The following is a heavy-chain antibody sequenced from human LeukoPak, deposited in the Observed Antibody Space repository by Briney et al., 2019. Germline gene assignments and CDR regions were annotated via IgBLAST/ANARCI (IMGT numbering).Heavy chain of an antibody. CDR1: GFTFSSYW. V-gene: IGHV3-7*01. CDR3: ARSKGSSGWYGEGANWFDP. Sequence: PGGSLRPSCAASGFTFSSYWMSWVRQAPGKGLEWVANIKQDGSEKYYVDSVKGRFTISRDNAKNSLYLQMNSLRAEDTAVYYCARSKGSSGWYGEGANWFDPWGQGTLVTVSS. D-gene: IGHD6-19*01. J-gene: IGHJ5*02. CDR2: IKQDGSEK.